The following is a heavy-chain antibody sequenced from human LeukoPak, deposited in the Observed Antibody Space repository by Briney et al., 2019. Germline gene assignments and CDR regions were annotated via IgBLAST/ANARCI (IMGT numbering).Heavy chain of an antibody. CDR1: GYSISSGYF. D-gene: IGHD4-17*01. V-gene: IGHV4-38-2*01. J-gene: IGHJ4*02. CDR3: ARPPDHRDYGASLDW. CDR2: IYHSGTT. Sequence: PSETLSLTCAVSGYSISSGYFWGWIWQPPGKGLEWIGSIYHSGTTYYNPSLKSRVTISVDTAKNQFSLRLNSVTAADTAVYYCARPPDHRDYGASLDWWGQGTLVTVSS.